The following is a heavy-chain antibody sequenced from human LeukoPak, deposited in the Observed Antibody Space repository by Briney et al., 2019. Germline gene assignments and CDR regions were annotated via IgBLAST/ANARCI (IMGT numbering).Heavy chain of an antibody. CDR1: GFTFGGFN. V-gene: IGHV3-21*01. CDR2: ISSSSSYI. D-gene: IGHD1-14*01. Sequence: MSGGSLRLSCAASGFTFGGFNMNWVRQAPGKGLEWVASISSSSSYIYNADSVKGRFTISRDNAKNSLYLQMDSLRAEDTAVYYCARDGAGHYFDYRGQGALVTVSS. J-gene: IGHJ4*02. CDR3: ARDGAGHYFDY.